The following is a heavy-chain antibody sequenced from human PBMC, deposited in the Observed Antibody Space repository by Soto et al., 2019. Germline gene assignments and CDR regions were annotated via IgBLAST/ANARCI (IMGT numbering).Heavy chain of an antibody. CDR1: GFTFSNAW. V-gene: IGHV3-15*07. Sequence: GGSLRLSCAASGFTFSNAWINWVRQTPGRGLEWVGRVKSKNDGGTTDSAAPVKGRFAISRDDSKDMVYLEMNSLKTEDTAVYYCTRDYVAGLSLDYWGQGTLVTVSS. CDR3: TRDYVAGLSLDY. J-gene: IGHJ4*02. D-gene: IGHD2-15*01. CDR2: VKSKNDGGTT.